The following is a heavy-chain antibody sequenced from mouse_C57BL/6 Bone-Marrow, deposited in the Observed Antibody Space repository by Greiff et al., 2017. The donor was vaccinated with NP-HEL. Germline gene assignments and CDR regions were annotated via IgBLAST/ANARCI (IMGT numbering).Heavy chain of an antibody. V-gene: IGHV1-15*01. J-gene: IGHJ2*01. CDR3: TRYDYEFDY. CDR2: IDPETGGT. CDR1: GYTFTDYE. Sequence: QVQLQQSGAELVRPGASVTLSCKASGYTFTDYEMHWVKQTPVHGLEWIGAIDPETGGTAYNQKFKGKAILTADKSSSTAYMELRSLTSEDSAVYYCTRYDYEFDYWGQGTTPTVSS. D-gene: IGHD2-4*01.